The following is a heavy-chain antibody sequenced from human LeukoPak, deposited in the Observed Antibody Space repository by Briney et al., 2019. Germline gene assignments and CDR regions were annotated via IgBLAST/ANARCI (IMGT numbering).Heavy chain of an antibody. J-gene: IGHJ4*02. V-gene: IGHV3-23*01. Sequence: GGTLRLSCAASGFTFSSYGMTWVRQAPGKGLEWISGTSGSGGSTYYANSVKGRFTISRDNSKNTLYLEMNSLRAEDTAVYYCAKNGGSQCYSHLDYWGRGSLVTVSS. CDR1: GFTFSSYG. D-gene: IGHD2-15*01. CDR3: AKNGGSQCYSHLDY. CDR2: TSGSGGST.